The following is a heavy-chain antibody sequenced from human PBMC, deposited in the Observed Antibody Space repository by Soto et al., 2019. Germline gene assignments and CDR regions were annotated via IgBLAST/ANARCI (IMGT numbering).Heavy chain of an antibody. Sequence: EVQLVESGGGLVKPGGSLRLYCAASGFTFSSYSMNWVRQAPGKGLEWVSSISSSSSYIYYADSVTGRFTISRDNAKNSLYLQMNSLRAEDTAVYYCARSQTGDFDYWGQGTLVTVSS. CDR1: GFTFSSYS. V-gene: IGHV3-21*01. CDR2: ISSSSSYI. J-gene: IGHJ4*02. CDR3: ARSQTGDFDY.